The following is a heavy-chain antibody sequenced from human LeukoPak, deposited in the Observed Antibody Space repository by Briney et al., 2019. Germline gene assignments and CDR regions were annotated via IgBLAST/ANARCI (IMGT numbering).Heavy chain of an antibody. CDR2: IYHTGST. Sequence: PSETLSLTCTVSGDSITSHYWNWIRQIPGKGLEWIGYIYHTGSTNYNPSLKSRGSISADTSNNRFSLRLSSVTAADTAVYYCARSGGKLSGYDYWQADYWGQGTLVTVYS. CDR3: ARSGGKLSGYDYWQADY. CDR1: GDSITSHY. J-gene: IGHJ4*02. D-gene: IGHD5-12*01. V-gene: IGHV4-59*08.